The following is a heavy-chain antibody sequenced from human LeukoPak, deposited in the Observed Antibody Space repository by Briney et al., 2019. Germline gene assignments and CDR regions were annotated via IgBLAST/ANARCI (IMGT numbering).Heavy chain of an antibody. CDR1: GFTFSSYG. Sequence: GGSLRLSCAASGFTFSSYGMHWVRQAPGKGLEWVAVISYDGSNKYYADSVKGRFTISRDNSKNTLYLQMNSLRAEDTAVYYCAKVYRKGYSSTGDAFDIWGQGTMVTVSS. J-gene: IGHJ3*02. CDR3: AKVYRKGYSSTGDAFDI. V-gene: IGHV3-30*18. D-gene: IGHD6-19*01. CDR2: ISYDGSNK.